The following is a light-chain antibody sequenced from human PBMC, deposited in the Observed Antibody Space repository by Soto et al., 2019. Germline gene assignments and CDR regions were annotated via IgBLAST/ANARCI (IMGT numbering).Light chain of an antibody. Sequence: QSALTQPASVSGSPGQSITISCTGTSSDVGSYNLVSWYQQHPGKAPKLMIYEGSKRPSGVSNRFSGSKSGNTASLTISGLQAEDEADYYCCSYAGSSTHYVFGTGTQVTVL. J-gene: IGLJ1*01. CDR3: CSYAGSSTHYV. V-gene: IGLV2-23*01. CDR1: SSDVGSYNL. CDR2: EGS.